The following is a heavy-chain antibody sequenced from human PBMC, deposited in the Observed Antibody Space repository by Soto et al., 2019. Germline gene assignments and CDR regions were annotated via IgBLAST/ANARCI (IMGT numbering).Heavy chain of an antibody. V-gene: IGHV3-48*02. CDR3: VREEASGSSGLTYHYYYNGMDV. CDR1: GFTFSRYN. Sequence: LSLSCVASGFTFSRYNMHWVRQAPGKGLEWVAYVTTSGDTMFYADSVEGRFAISRDVAKNSVHLQMNSLGDEDTAVYYCVREEASGSSGLTYHYYYNGMDVWGQGTTVTVS. D-gene: IGHD3-10*01. CDR2: VTTSGDTM. J-gene: IGHJ6*02.